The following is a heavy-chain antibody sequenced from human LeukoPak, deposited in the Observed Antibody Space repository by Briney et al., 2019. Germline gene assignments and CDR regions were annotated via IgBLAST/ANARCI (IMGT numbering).Heavy chain of an antibody. CDR1: GFTFSSYA. J-gene: IGHJ4*02. D-gene: IGHD7-27*01. CDR3: TADLGLRIQRGITDY. V-gene: IGHV3-23*01. CDR2: ISGSGGST. Sequence: GGSLRLSCAASGFTFSSYAMSWVRQAPGKGLEWVSAISGSGGSTYYADSVKGRFTISRDNSKNTLYLQMNSLKTEDTAVYYCTADLGLRIQRGITDYWGQGTLVTVSS.